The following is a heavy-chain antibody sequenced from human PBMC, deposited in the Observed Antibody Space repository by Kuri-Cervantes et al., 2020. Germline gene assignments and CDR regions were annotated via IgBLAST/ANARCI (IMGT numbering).Heavy chain of an antibody. CDR1: GYTFTSYG. CDR2: ISAYNGNT. J-gene: IGHJ6*02. Sequence: ASVKVSCKASGYTFTSYGISWVRQAPGQGLEWMGWISAYNGNTNYAQKLQGRVTMTTDTSTSTAYMELRSLRSDDTAVYYCARGPRYFDWLLPQYYYYYGMDVWGQGTTVTDSS. V-gene: IGHV1-18*01. D-gene: IGHD3-9*01. CDR3: ARGPRYFDWLLPQYYYYYGMDV.